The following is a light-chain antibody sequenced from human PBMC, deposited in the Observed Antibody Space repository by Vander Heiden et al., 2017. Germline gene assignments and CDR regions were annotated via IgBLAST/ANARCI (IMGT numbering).Light chain of an antibody. J-gene: IGLJ2*01. V-gene: IGLV3-21*02. CDR3: QMWDSSSDHVV. CDR2: DDS. CDR1: NIGSKS. Sequence: SYVLTQPPSVSAAPGQTARISCGGNNIGSKSVHWYQQRPGQTPVLVVYDDSDRPSGIPERLSGSNSGNTATLTISRVEAGDEADYYCQMWDSSSDHVVFGGGTKLTVL.